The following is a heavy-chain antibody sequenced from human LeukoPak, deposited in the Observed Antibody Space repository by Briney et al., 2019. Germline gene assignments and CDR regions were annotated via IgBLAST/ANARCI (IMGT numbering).Heavy chain of an antibody. Sequence: SETLSLTCAVYGGSFSSYYWSWIRQPPGKGLEWFGEINHSESTNYNPSLKSRVTISVDTSKNQFSLKLSSVTAADTAVYYCARARIMITFGGVIVIFDYWGQGTLVTVSS. CDR1: GGSFSSYY. CDR2: INHSEST. J-gene: IGHJ4*02. V-gene: IGHV4-34*01. CDR3: ARARIMITFGGVIVIFDY. D-gene: IGHD3-16*02.